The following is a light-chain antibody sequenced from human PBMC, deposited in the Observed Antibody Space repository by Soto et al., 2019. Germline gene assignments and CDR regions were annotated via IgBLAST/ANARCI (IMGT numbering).Light chain of an antibody. CDR3: QQYGSSPYT. Sequence: EIVLTQSPGTLSLSPGERATLSCRASQSVSSSYLAWYQQKPGQPPRLLIYGASSRCTGIPDRFSGSGSVTSFTLTISRLEPEDFSVYYCQQYGSSPYTFGQGTKLEIK. CDR1: QSVSSSY. J-gene: IGKJ2*01. CDR2: GAS. V-gene: IGKV3-20*01.